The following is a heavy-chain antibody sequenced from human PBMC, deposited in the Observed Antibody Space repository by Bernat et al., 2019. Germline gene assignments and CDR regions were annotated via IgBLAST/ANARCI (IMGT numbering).Heavy chain of an antibody. CDR3: AREATFGGVIVIREDAFDI. Sequence: EVQLVESGGGLVQPGGSLRLSCAASGFTFSSYEMNWVRQAPGKGLEWVSYISSSGSTIYYADSVKGRFTISRDNAKNSLYLQINSLRAEDTAVYYCAREATFGGVIVIREDAFDIWGQGTMVTVSS. V-gene: IGHV3-48*03. CDR1: GFTFSSYE. D-gene: IGHD3-16*02. CDR2: ISSSGSTI. J-gene: IGHJ3*02.